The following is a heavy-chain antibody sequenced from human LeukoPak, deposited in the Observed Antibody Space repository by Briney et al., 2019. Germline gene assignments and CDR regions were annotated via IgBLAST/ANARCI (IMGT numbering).Heavy chain of an antibody. CDR1: GFTFSSYG. CDR2: IRYDGSYD. Sequence: GGSLRLSCAASGFTFSSYGMHWVRQTPGTGLEWVAFIRYDGSYDYYADSVKGRFTISRDNSKDTLYLQMNSLTVEDTAIYYCAKDPQRYCISASCYYFDYWGQGTRVTVSS. V-gene: IGHV3-30*02. D-gene: IGHD2-2*01. CDR3: AKDPQRYCISASCYYFDY. J-gene: IGHJ4*02.